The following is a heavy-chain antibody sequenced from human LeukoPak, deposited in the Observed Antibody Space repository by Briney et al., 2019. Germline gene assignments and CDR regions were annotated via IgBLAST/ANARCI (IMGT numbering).Heavy chain of an antibody. CDR2: IRRKIYGGTT. V-gene: IGHV3-49*04. CDR1: GFTFGDYA. CDR3: ARPVTKGIHYFGMDV. J-gene: IGHJ6*02. D-gene: IGHD1/OR15-1a*01. Sequence: GGSLRLSCTASGFTFGDYAMSWVRQAPGKGLEWVGFIRRKIYGGTTEYAASVKGRFTISRDDSKSIAYLQMNSLKTEDTAVYFCARPVTKGIHYFGMDVWGQGTTVTVSS.